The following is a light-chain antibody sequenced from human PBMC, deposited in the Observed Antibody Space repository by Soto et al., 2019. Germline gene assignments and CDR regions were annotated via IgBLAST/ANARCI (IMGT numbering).Light chain of an antibody. CDR3: SSYTGSSTDVV. V-gene: IGLV2-14*01. CDR1: SSDVGGYNY. Sequence: QSALTQPASVSGSPGQSITISCTGTSSDVGGYNYVSWYQQHPGKAPKLMIYDVNNRPSGVSNRFSGSKSGNTASLTISGLQAEDEADYYCSSYTGSSTDVVFGGGTKLTVL. J-gene: IGLJ2*01. CDR2: DVN.